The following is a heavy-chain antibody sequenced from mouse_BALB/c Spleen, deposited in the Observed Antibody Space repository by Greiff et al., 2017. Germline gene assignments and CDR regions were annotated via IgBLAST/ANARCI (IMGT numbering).Heavy chain of an antibody. CDR3: ARFTTAFDY. V-gene: IGHV5-17*02. CDR2: ISSGSSTI. D-gene: IGHD1-2*01. J-gene: IGHJ2*01. CDR1: GFTFSSFG. Sequence: DVKLVESGGGLVQPGGSRKLSCAASGFTFSSFGMHWVRQAPEKGLEWVAYISSGSSTIYYPDSVKGRFTISRDNAKNNLYLQMSSLRSEDTALYYCARFTTAFDYWGQGTTLTVSS.